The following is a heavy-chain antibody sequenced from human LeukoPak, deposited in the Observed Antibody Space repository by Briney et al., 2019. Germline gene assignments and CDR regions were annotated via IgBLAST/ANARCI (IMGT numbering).Heavy chain of an antibody. CDR3: ATSGWYMSLDY. J-gene: IGHJ4*02. Sequence: SETLSLTCTVSGGSISSYYWSWIRQPPGKGLEWIGYIYYSGSTNYYPSLKSRVTISVDTSKNQFSLKLSSVTAADTAVYYCATSGWYMSLDYWGQGTLVTVSS. CDR2: IYYSGST. CDR1: GGSISSYY. V-gene: IGHV4-59*01. D-gene: IGHD6-19*01.